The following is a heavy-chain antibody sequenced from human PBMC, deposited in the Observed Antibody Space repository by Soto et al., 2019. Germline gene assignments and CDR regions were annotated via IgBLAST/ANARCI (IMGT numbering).Heavy chain of an antibody. V-gene: IGHV6-1*01. CDR3: ARDPVDTAMVTDAFDI. CDR1: GDSVSSNSAA. Sequence: QTLSLTCAISGDSVSSNSAAWNWIRQSPSRGLEWLGRTYYRSKWYNDYAVSVKSRITINPDTSKNQFSLQLNSVTPEDTAVYYCARDPVDTAMVTDAFDIWGQGTMVTVSS. CDR2: TYYRSKWYN. D-gene: IGHD5-18*01. J-gene: IGHJ3*02.